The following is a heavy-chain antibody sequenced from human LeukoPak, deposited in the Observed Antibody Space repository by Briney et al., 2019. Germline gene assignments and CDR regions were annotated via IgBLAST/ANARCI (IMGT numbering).Heavy chain of an antibody. D-gene: IGHD3-16*02. CDR3: SGGFIAYNWFDP. CDR2: ISSSGSTK. V-gene: IGHV3-11*01. CDR1: GFTFSEYY. Sequence: PGGSLRLSCAASGFTFSEYYMSWLRQARGKGVEWVSYISSSGSTKYYADSVKGRFNISRDNAKNTVYLKMHSQRAEDTAVYYCSGGFIAYNWFDPWGQGTLVTVSS. J-gene: IGHJ5*02.